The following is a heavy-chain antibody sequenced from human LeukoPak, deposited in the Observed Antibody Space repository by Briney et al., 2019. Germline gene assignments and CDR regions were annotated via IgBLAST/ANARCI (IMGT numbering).Heavy chain of an antibody. CDR2: INPNSGGT. CDR1: GYTFTGYY. V-gene: IGHV1-2*02. D-gene: IGHD2-15*01. J-gene: IGHJ6*02. Sequence: ASVKVSCKASGYTFTGYYMHWVRQAPGQGLEWMGWINPNSGGTNYAQKFQGRVTMTRDTSISTAYMELSRLRSDDTAVCYCARDRPYCSGGSCYYYGMDVWGQGTTVTVSS. CDR3: ARDRPYCSGGSCYYYGMDV.